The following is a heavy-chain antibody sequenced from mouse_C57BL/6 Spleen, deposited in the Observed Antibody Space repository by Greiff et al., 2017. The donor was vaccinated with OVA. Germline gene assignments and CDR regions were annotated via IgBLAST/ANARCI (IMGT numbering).Heavy chain of an antibody. CDR2: IYPGDGDT. V-gene: IGHV1-82*01. D-gene: IGHD1-1*01. CDR3: ASPNYFGSSPAWFGY. CDR1: GFAFSSSW. J-gene: IGHJ3*01. Sequence: VQLQQSGPELVKPGASVKISCTASGFAFSSSWMTWVKQRPGKGLEWIGRIYPGDGDTNYNGKFKGKATLTADKSSSTAYMQLSRLTSEDSAVYCCASPNYFGSSPAWFGYWGQGTLVTVSA.